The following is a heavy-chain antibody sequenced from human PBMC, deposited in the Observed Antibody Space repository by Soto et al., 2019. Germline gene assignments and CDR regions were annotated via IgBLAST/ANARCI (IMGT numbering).Heavy chain of an antibody. CDR1: GFTFSSYA. CDR2: ISGSGGST. D-gene: IGHD4-17*01. V-gene: IGHV3-23*01. Sequence: GGSLRLSCAASGFTFSSYAMSWVRQAPGKGLEWVSAISGSGGSTYYADSVKGRFTISRDNSKNTLYLQMNSLRAEDTAVYHCAKDRPATVVTPSYGMDVWGQGTTVTVSS. J-gene: IGHJ6*02. CDR3: AKDRPATVVTPSYGMDV.